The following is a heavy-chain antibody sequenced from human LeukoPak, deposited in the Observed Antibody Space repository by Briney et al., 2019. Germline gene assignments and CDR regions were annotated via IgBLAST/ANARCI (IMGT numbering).Heavy chain of an antibody. D-gene: IGHD2-2*02. Sequence: ASVKVSCKASGYTFTSYGISWVRQAPGQGLEWMGWISAYNGNTNYAQKLQGRVTMTTDTSTSTAYMELRSLRSDDTAVYYCARYCSSTSCYTDSYYYYGMDVWGQGTTVTVSS. J-gene: IGHJ6*02. CDR1: GYTFTSYG. CDR2: ISAYNGNT. V-gene: IGHV1-18*01. CDR3: ARYCSSTSCYTDSYYYYGMDV.